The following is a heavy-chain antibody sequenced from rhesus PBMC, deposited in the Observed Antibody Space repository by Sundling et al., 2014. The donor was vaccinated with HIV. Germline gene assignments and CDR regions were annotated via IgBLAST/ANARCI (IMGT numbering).Heavy chain of an antibody. CDR2: INGNSGST. Sequence: QVQLQESGPGLVKPSETLSLTCAVSGASISGYWWSWIRQSPGKGLEWIGEINGNSGSTNYNPSLKNRVTISRDTSKHQFSLRLTSVTAADTAVYFCARLLVGSFDVWGPGVLVTVSS. D-gene: IGHD2-21*01. V-gene: IGHV4-80*01. J-gene: IGHJ5-1*01. CDR3: ARLLVGSFDV. CDR1: GASISGYW.